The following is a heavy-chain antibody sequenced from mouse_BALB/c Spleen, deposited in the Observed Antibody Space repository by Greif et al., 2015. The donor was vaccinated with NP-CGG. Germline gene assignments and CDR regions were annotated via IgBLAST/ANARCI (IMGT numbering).Heavy chain of an antibody. Sequence: VQLQQSGAELVGSGASVKLSCTASGFNIKDYYMHWVKQRPEQGLEWIGWIDPENGDTEYAPKFQGKATMTADTSSNTAYLQLSSLTSEDTAVYYCNPGTWFAYWGQGTLVTVSA. CDR2: IDPENGDT. CDR3: NPGTWFAY. D-gene: IGHD4-1*01. CDR1: GFNIKDYY. J-gene: IGHJ3*01. V-gene: IGHV14-4*02.